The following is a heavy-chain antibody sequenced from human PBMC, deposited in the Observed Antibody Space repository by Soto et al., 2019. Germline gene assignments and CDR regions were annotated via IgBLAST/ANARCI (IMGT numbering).Heavy chain of an antibody. CDR1: GGSFSGYY. D-gene: IGHD3-3*01. J-gene: IGHJ6*02. CDR2: INHSGST. Sequence: SETLSLTCAVYGGSFSGYYWSWIRQPPGKGLEWIGEINHSGSTNYNPSLKSRVTISVDTSKNQFSLKLSSVTATDTAVYYCARGRQRITIFGVVVPLGMDVWGQGTTVTVSS. CDR3: ARGRQRITIFGVVVPLGMDV. V-gene: IGHV4-34*01.